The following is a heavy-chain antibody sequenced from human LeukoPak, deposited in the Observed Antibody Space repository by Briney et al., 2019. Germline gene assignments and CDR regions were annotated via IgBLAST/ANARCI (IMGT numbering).Heavy chain of an antibody. CDR3: AKDTDPRASTGY. D-gene: IGHD3-10*01. V-gene: IGHV3-23*01. CDR2: ISGSGGST. J-gene: IGHJ4*02. CDR1: GFTFSSYA. Sequence: TGGSLRLSCAASGFTFSSYAMSWDRQAPGKGLEWVSAISGSGGSTYYADSVKGRFTISRDNSKNTLYLQMNSLRAEDTAVYYCAKDTDPRASTGYWGQGTLVTVSS.